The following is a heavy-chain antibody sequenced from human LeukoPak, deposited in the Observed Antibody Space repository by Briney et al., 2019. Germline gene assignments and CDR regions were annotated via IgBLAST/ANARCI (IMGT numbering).Heavy chain of an antibody. Sequence: GASVKVSCKASGYTFNTYAITGVRQAPGQGLEWMGRINTNTGTPTYAQGFTGRMVFSVDSSVSTAYLQITSLEAEDTAVYYCARRQYTYGPYYFDYWGQGTLVTVSS. J-gene: IGHJ4*02. D-gene: IGHD5-18*01. CDR2: INTNTGTP. CDR3: ARRQYTYGPYYFDY. V-gene: IGHV7-4-1*02. CDR1: GYTFNTYA.